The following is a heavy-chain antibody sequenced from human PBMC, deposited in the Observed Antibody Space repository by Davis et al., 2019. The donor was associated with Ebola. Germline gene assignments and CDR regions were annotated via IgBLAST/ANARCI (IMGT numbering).Heavy chain of an antibody. Sequence: GESLKISCAASGFTFSSYAMSWVRQAPGKGLEWVSAISGSGGSTYYADSVKGRFTISRDNSKNTLYLQMNSLRAEDTAVYYCAKVKRFLEWLPSDYWGQGTPVTVSS. CDR1: GFTFSSYA. CDR3: AKVKRFLEWLPSDY. J-gene: IGHJ4*02. D-gene: IGHD3-3*01. V-gene: IGHV3-23*01. CDR2: ISGSGGST.